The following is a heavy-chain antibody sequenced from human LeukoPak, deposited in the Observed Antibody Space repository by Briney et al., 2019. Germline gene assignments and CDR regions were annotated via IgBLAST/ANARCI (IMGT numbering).Heavy chain of an antibody. CDR1: GGSISSYY. V-gene: IGHV4-59*01. D-gene: IGHD5-24*01. Sequence: PSETLSLTCTVSGGSISSYYWSWIRQPPGKGLEWIGYIYYSGSTNYNPSLKSRVTISVDTSKKQFSLKLGSVTAADTAVYYRARGGFGYNYVFDYWGQGTLVTVSS. CDR3: ARGGFGYNYVFDY. J-gene: IGHJ4*02. CDR2: IYYSGST.